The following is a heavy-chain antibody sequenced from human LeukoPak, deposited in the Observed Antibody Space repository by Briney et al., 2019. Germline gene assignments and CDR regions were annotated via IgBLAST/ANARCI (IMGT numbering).Heavy chain of an antibody. Sequence: PSETLSLTCTVSGGSISSYYWSWIRQPPGKGLEWIGYIYYSGSTSYNPSLKSRVTISVDTSKNQFSLKLSSVTAADTAVYYCARRAGAYSHPYDYWGQGTLVTVSS. D-gene: IGHD4/OR15-4a*01. V-gene: IGHV4-59*01. CDR1: GGSISSYY. CDR2: IYYSGST. J-gene: IGHJ4*02. CDR3: ARRAGAYSHPYDY.